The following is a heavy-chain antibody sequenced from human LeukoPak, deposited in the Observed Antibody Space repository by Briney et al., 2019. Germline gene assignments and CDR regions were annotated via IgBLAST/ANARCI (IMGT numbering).Heavy chain of an antibody. CDR3: ASELSATAMGLDY. V-gene: IGHV4-34*01. J-gene: IGHJ4*02. D-gene: IGHD2-2*01. Sequence: SETLSLTCAVYGGSFSGYYWSWIRQPPGKGLEWIGEINHSGSTNYNPSLKSRVTISVDTSKNQFSLKLSSVTAADTAVYYCASELSATAMGLDYWGQGTLVTVSS. CDR1: GGSFSGYY. CDR2: INHSGST.